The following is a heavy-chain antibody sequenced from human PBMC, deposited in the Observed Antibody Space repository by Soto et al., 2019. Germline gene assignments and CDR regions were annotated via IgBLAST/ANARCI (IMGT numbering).Heavy chain of an antibody. CDR1: GYTFTSYG. D-gene: IGHD3-3*01. J-gene: IGHJ5*02. CDR2: ISAYNGNT. Sequence: ASVKVSCKASGYTFTSYGISWVRQAPGQGLEWMGWISAYNGNTNYAQKLQGRVTMTTDTSTSTAYMELRSLRSDDTAVYYCARERPLYDFWSGYKGHWFDPWGQGTLVTVSS. CDR3: ARERPLYDFWSGYKGHWFDP. V-gene: IGHV1-18*01.